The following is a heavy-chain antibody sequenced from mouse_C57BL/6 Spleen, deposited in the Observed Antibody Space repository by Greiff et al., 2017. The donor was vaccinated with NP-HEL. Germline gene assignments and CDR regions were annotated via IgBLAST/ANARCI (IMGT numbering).Heavy chain of an antibody. Sequence: QVQLQQSGAELVKPGASVKISCKASGYAFSSYWMNWVKQRPGKGLEWIGQIYPGDGDTNYNGKFKGKATLTADKSSSTAYMQLSSLTSEDSAVYFCARTGSYYGSSPFAYWGQGTLVTVSA. J-gene: IGHJ3*01. CDR3: ARTGSYYGSSPFAY. V-gene: IGHV1-80*01. D-gene: IGHD1-1*01. CDR2: IYPGDGDT. CDR1: GYAFSSYW.